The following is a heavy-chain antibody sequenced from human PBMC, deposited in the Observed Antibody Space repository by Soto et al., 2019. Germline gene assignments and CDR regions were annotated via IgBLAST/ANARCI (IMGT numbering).Heavy chain of an antibody. Sequence: PGPSVKVSCKASGYTFTSYYMHWVRQAPGQGLEWMGIINPSGGSTSYAQKFQGRVTMTRDTPTSTVYMELSSLRSEDTAVYYCALSWELLGASLEYWGQGTLVTVSS. D-gene: IGHD1-26*01. J-gene: IGHJ4*02. V-gene: IGHV1-46*03. CDR3: ALSWELLGASLEY. CDR2: INPSGGST. CDR1: GYTFTSYY.